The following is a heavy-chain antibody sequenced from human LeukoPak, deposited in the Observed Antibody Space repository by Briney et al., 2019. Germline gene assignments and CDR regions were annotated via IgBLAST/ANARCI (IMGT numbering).Heavy chain of an antibody. J-gene: IGHJ4*02. Sequence: GGSLRLSCVASGFTFSYYSMNWVRQAPGKGLEWVSYINSISGEIWYADSVKGRFTISRDDAKNSLYLQMNSLRAEDTALYYCARVVTTAAAGTVDYWGQGTLVTVSS. CDR2: INSISGEI. V-gene: IGHV3-48*01. CDR3: ARVVTTAAAGTVDY. D-gene: IGHD6-13*01. CDR1: GFTFSYYS.